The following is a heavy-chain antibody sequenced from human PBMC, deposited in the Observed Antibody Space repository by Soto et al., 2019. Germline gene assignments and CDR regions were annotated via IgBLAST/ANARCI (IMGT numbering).Heavy chain of an antibody. J-gene: IGHJ5*02. CDR3: ARVVPGAEAWFGP. CDR1: GYTFSNYG. V-gene: IGHV1-18*01. CDR2: ISLYSDGT. D-gene: IGHD2-2*01. Sequence: PSVKVSCKTSGYTFSNYGITWVRQAPGQPLEWLGWISLYSDGTNYAQKFQGRVSMTTDTSTTTAYMELSSLRSDDTAVYYCARVVPGAEAWFGPWGQGTLVTVSS.